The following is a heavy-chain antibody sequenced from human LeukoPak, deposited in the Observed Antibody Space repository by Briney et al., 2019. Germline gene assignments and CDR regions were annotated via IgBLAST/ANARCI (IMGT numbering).Heavy chain of an antibody. Sequence: PGGSLRLSCAASGFTFGSYWMHWVRQAPGKGLVWVSRINSDGSSTSYADSVKGRFTISRDNAKNTLYLQMNSLRAEDTAVYYCARVGYYDFWSGYSFYYYYGMDVWGQGTTVTVSS. V-gene: IGHV3-74*01. J-gene: IGHJ6*02. CDR2: INSDGSST. CDR1: GFTFGSYW. CDR3: ARVGYYDFWSGYSFYYYYGMDV. D-gene: IGHD3-3*01.